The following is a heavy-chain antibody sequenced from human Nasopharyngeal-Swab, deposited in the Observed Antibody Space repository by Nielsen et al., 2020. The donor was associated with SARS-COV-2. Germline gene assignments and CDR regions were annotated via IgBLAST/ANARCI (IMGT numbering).Heavy chain of an antibody. CDR1: GGSISSDNYF. CDR3: AREVINQAVSDAFDF. CDR2: IHYTGKT. V-gene: IGHV4-31*03. D-gene: IGHD3-16*02. J-gene: IGHJ3*01. Sequence: SETLSLTCTVSGGSISSDNYFWSWFRQRPGKGLEWIGYIHYTGKTYYNPSLESRLTISLDTSRNQFSLMLRSVTAADTAVYYCAREVINQAVSDAFDFWGQGTMVTVSS.